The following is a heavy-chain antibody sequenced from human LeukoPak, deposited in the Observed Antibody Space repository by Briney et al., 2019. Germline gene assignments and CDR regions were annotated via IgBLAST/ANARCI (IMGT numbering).Heavy chain of an antibody. J-gene: IGHJ4*02. Sequence: ASVTVSCKASGYTFTSYGISWVRQAPGQGLEWMGWISAYNGNTNYAQKFQGRVTMTRDTSTSTVYMELSSLRSEDTAVYYCARDYVDDIPMIKDYWGQGTLVTVSS. D-gene: IGHD2-8*01. CDR2: ISAYNGNT. CDR3: ARDYVDDIPMIKDY. V-gene: IGHV1-18*01. CDR1: GYTFTSYG.